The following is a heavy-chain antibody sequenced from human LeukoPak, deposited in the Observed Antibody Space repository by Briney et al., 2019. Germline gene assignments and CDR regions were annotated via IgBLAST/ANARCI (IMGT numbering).Heavy chain of an antibody. CDR2: INAGNGNT. Sequence: ASVKVSCKASGYTFTSYAMHWVRQTPGQRLEWMGWINAGNGNTKYSQKFQGRVTITRDTSASTAYMELSSLRSEDTAVYYCARATHIAVAGTIAYWGQGTLVTVSS. CDR3: ARATHIAVAGTIAY. V-gene: IGHV1-3*01. CDR1: GYTFTSYA. D-gene: IGHD6-19*01. J-gene: IGHJ4*02.